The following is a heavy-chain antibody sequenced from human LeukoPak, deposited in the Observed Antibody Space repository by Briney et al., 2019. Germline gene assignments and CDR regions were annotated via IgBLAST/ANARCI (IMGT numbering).Heavy chain of an antibody. V-gene: IGHV3-64*01. Sequence: PGGSLRLSCAASGFTFSSYAMRWVRQAPGKRLEYVSAITNNGDSTYYANSVKGRFIISRDNSKNTLYLQMGSLRAEDMAVYYCARVGDKDAFDYWGQGTLVTVSS. J-gene: IGHJ4*02. CDR3: ARVGDKDAFDY. CDR2: ITNNGDST. D-gene: IGHD3-16*01. CDR1: GFTFSSYA.